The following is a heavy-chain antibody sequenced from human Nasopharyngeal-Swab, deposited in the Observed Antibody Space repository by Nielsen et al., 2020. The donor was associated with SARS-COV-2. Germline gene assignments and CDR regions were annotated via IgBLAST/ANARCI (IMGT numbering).Heavy chain of an antibody. CDR1: GGTFSSYA. D-gene: IGHD1-26*01. Sequence: SVKISCKASGGTFSSYAISWVRQAPGQGLEWMGRIIPILGIANYAQKFQGRVTITADKSTSTAYMELSSLRSEDTAVYYCAAGADYYYYYMDVWGKGTTVTVSS. CDR3: AAGADYYYYYMDV. J-gene: IGHJ6*03. V-gene: IGHV1-69*04. CDR2: IIPILGIA.